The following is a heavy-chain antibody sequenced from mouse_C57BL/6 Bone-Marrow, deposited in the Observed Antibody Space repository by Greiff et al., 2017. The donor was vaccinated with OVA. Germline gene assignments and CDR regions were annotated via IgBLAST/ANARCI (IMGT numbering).Heavy chain of an antibody. CDR1: GYAFSSSW. Sequence: VQLQQSGPELVKPGASVKISCKASGYAFSSSWMNWVKQRPGKGLEWIGRIYPGDGDTNYNGKFKGKATLTADKSSSTAYMQLSSLTSEDSAVYFYARTPTYYFDYWGQGTTLTVSS. J-gene: IGHJ2*01. V-gene: IGHV1-82*01. CDR2: IYPGDGDT. CDR3: ARTPTYYFDY.